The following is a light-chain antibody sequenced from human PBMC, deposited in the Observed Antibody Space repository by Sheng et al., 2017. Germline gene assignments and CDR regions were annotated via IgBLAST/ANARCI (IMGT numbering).Light chain of an antibody. J-gene: IGLJ3*02. CDR3: GTWDDSLTDGRV. CDR2: QDN. CDR1: NSNIGSHS. V-gene: IGLV1-51*02. Sequence: QSVLTQSPSVSAAPGQRVTISCSGSNSNIGSHSVSWYQHVPGTAPKLLIYQDNKRPSGIPDRFSGYKSGTSATLDITGLQTGDEADYYCGTWDDSLTDGRVFGGGTKLTVL.